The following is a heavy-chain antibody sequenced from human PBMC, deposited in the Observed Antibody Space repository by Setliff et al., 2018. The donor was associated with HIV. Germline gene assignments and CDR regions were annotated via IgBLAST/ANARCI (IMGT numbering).Heavy chain of an antibody. V-gene: IGHV4-59*11. CDR1: GGSIRSHY. CDR3: ARGQWPAPRPDFSDGYYNYGMDV. J-gene: IGHJ6*02. D-gene: IGHD2-2*01. CDR2: FYYSGSP. Sequence: PSETLSLTCTVSGGSIRSHYWNWIRQSPGKALEWIAYFYYSGSPNYNPSLKSRVTMSVDTSKNQISLTLTSVTAADAAVYYCARGQWPAPRPDFSDGYYNYGMDVWGQGTTVTVSS.